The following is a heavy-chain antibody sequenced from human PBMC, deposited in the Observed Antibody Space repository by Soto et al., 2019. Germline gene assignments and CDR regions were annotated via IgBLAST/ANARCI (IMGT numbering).Heavy chain of an antibody. D-gene: IGHD6-13*01. Sequence: GGSLRLSCAASGFTFSSYSMNCVRQAPGKGLEWVSYISSSSSTIYYADSVKGRFTISRDNAKNSLYLQMNSLRDEDTAVYYCARERGLAAAGPCYYYGMDVWGQGTTVTVSS. CDR1: GFTFSSYS. J-gene: IGHJ6*02. V-gene: IGHV3-48*02. CDR2: ISSSSSTI. CDR3: ARERGLAAAGPCYYYGMDV.